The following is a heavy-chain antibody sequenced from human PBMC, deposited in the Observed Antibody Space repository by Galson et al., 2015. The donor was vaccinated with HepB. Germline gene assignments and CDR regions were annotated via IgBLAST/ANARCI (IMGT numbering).Heavy chain of an antibody. J-gene: IGHJ3*02. CDR1: GYSLSELS. CDR3: AAGLHSGGLVLDDAFDI. D-gene: IGHD3-16*01. CDR2: FDPEDVEK. V-gene: IGHV1-24*01. Sequence: SVKVSCKVSGYSLSELSIHWVRQAPGKGPEWMGGFDPEDVEKACGQKFQGRVIMTEDTSTDTAYMELSSLRSEDTAVYYCAAGLHSGGLVLDDAFDIWGQGSMVTVSS.